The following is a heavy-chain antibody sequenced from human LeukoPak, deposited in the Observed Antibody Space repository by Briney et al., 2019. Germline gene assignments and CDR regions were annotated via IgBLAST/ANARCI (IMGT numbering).Heavy chain of an antibody. CDR3: ARADLHDYVWGSYRPNNWFDP. CDR2: INPNSGGT. Sequence: ASVKVSCKASGYTFTGHYMHWVRQAPGQGLEWMGWINPNSGGTDYAQKFQGRVTMTRDTSISTAYMELSRLRSDDTAVYYCARADLHDYVWGSYRPNNWFDPWGQGTLVTVSS. V-gene: IGHV1-2*02. CDR1: GYTFTGHY. D-gene: IGHD3-16*02. J-gene: IGHJ5*02.